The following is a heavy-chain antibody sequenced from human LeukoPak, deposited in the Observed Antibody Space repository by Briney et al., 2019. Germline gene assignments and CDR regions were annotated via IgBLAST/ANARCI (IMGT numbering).Heavy chain of an antibody. D-gene: IGHD6-19*01. J-gene: IGHJ4*02. Sequence: ASVKVSCKASGYTFTSYGISWVRQAPGQGLECMGWISAYNGNTNYAQKLQGRVTMTTDTSTSTVYMELSSLRSEDTAVYYCARDTAGKPDYWGQGTLVTVSS. CDR1: GYTFTSYG. CDR2: ISAYNGNT. V-gene: IGHV1-18*01. CDR3: ARDTAGKPDY.